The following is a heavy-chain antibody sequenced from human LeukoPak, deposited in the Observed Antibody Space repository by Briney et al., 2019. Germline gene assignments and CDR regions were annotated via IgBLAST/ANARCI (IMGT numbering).Heavy chain of an antibody. CDR1: GFTFSSNA. CDR3: AKDTPSRIDS. CDR2: ISGSGGSK. V-gene: IGHV3-23*01. J-gene: IGHJ4*02. Sequence: SGGSLRLSCAASGFTFSSNAMSWVRQSPGKGLEWVSSISGSGGSKKYADSVKGRFTISRDNSKNTLYLQMNSLRAEDTAVYYCAKDTPSRIDSWGQGTLVTVSS.